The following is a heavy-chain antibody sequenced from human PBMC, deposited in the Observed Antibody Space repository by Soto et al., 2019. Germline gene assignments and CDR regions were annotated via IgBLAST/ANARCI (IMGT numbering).Heavy chain of an antibody. D-gene: IGHD3-3*01. CDR2: IYYSGST. CDR1: GGSISSSSYY. J-gene: IGHJ6*02. CDR3: ARHSGSGNSYYDFWSGYTYYYYGMDV. Sequence: ETLSLACTVSGGSISSSSYYWGWIRQPPGKGLEWIGSIYYSGSTYYNPSLKSRVTISVDTSKNQFSLKLSSVTAADTAVYYCARHSGSGNSYYDFWSGYTYYYYGMDVWGQGTTVTVSS. V-gene: IGHV4-39*01.